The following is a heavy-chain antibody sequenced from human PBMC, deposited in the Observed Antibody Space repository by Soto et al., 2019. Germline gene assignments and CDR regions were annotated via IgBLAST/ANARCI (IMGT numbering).Heavy chain of an antibody. CDR3: AKYCSSDVCFDY. CDR2: ISVSGDTK. J-gene: IGHJ4*02. V-gene: IGHV3-48*02. D-gene: IGHD2-8*01. CDR1: GFTFSSCS. Sequence: GGSLRLSCASSGFTFSSCSINWVRQAPGKGLEWVSFISVSGDTKYYADSVKGRFTISRDNAKNSLYLQMSSLRDEDTAVYYCAKYCSSDVCFDYWGQGTLVTVSS.